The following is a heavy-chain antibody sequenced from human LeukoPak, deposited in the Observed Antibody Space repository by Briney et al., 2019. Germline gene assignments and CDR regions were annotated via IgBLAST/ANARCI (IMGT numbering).Heavy chain of an antibody. CDR1: GYTFTSYY. J-gene: IGHJ6*03. CDR2: INPSGGST. V-gene: IGHV1-46*01. D-gene: IGHD3-10*01. Sequence: ASVKVSFKASGYTFTSYYMHWVRQAPGQGREWMGIINPSGGSTSYAQKFQGRVTMTRDTSTSTVYMELSSLRSEDTAVYYCARSLITMVRGVIIKSLDYYYYYMDVWGKGTTVTISS. CDR3: ARSLITMVRGVIIKSLDYYYYYMDV.